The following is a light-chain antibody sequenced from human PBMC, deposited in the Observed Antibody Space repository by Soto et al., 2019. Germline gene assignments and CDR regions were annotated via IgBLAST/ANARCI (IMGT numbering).Light chain of an antibody. Sequence: DIQMTQSPSSLSASVGDRVTITCRASQSMSRYLNWYQQKPGKAPKLLIYAASSLQSGVPSRFSGSGSGTDFTLTIGSLQPEDFATYYCQQSYSTPFTFGPGTKVDIK. J-gene: IGKJ3*01. CDR3: QQSYSTPFT. CDR2: AAS. CDR1: QSMSRY. V-gene: IGKV1-39*01.